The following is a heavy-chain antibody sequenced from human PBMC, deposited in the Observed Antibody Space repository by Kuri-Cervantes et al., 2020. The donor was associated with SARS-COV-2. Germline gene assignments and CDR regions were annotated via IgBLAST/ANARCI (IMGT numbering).Heavy chain of an antibody. CDR3: ARPYGDDLNWYFDL. V-gene: IGHV4-34*01. J-gene: IGHJ2*01. D-gene: IGHD4-17*01. CDR1: GGSFSGYY. Sequence: GSLRLSCAVYGGSFSGYYWSWIRQPPGKGLEWIGEINHSGSTNYNPSLKSRVTISVDTSKNQFSLKLSFVTAADTAVYYCARPYGDDLNWYFDLWGRGTLVTVSS. CDR2: INHSGST.